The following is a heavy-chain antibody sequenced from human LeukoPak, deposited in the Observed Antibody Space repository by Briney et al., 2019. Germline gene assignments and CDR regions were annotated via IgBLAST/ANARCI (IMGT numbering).Heavy chain of an antibody. V-gene: IGHV3-48*01. J-gene: IGHJ6*03. CDR2: ISSSGSTT. Sequence: GGSLRLSCVASGFTFSSHSMNWVRQAPGKGLEWVSYISSSGSTTYFADSVKGRFTISRDNAKNSLYLQMNSLRADDTAVYYCARFAAGGSYYYYTDVWGKGTTVTVSS. CDR3: ARFAAGGSYYYYTDV. D-gene: IGHD6-25*01. CDR1: GFTFSSHS.